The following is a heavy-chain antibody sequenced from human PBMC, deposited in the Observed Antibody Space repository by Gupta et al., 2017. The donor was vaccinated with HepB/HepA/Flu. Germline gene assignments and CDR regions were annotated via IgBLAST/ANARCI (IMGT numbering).Heavy chain of an antibody. D-gene: IGHD1-26*01. J-gene: IGHJ4*02. CDR3: ASGVRSGSLFPRLFDY. Sequence: QVQLVESGAEMKKPGSSLKVSCKASGGTFSAYAINWVRQAPGQGLEWMGGILPVFDTVLYGQKFQGRVTITADESTGAAYMEVKSLRSDDTAVYYCASGVRSGSLFPRLFDYWGQGSLVTVSS. CDR2: ILPVFDTV. CDR1: GGTFSAYA. V-gene: IGHV1-69*19.